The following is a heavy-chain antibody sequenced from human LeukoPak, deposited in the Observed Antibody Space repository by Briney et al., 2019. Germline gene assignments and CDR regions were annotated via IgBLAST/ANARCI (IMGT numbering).Heavy chain of an antibody. Sequence: SVKVSCKAPGYTFTSYGISWVRQAPGQGLVWMGGIIPIFGTANYAQKFQGRVTITADESTSTAYMELSSLRSEDTAVYYCARGRASSSWIDYWGQGTLVTVSS. J-gene: IGHJ4*02. D-gene: IGHD6-6*01. CDR1: GYTFTSYG. CDR3: ARGRASSSWIDY. V-gene: IGHV1-69*13. CDR2: IIPIFGTA.